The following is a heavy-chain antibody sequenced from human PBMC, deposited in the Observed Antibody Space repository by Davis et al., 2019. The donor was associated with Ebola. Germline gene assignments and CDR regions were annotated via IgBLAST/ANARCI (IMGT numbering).Heavy chain of an antibody. CDR2: ISWDGDST. CDR1: GFTFDDYA. D-gene: IGHD3-22*01. J-gene: IGHJ4*02. CDR3: VKDRGSGYHSTFDY. Sequence: PGGSLRLSCAASGFTFDDYAMHWVRQAPGKGLEWVSLISWDGDSTYYADSVKGRFIISRDNSKNSLYLQMNSLRPEDTALYYCVKDRGSGYHSTFDYWGQGTLVTVSS. V-gene: IGHV3-43D*03.